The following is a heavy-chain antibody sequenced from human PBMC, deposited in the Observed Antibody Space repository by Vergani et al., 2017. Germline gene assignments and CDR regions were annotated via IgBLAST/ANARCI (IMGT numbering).Heavy chain of an antibody. CDR3: ARGSGSGYGAFDI. V-gene: IGHV4-59*01. CDR2: IYYSGST. CDR1: GGSISSYY. J-gene: IGHJ3*02. D-gene: IGHD3-10*01. Sequence: QVQLQESGPGLVKPSETLSLTCTVSGGSISSYYWSWIRQPPGKGLEWIGYIYYSGSTNYNPSLKSPVTISVDTSKNQFSLKLSSVTAADTAAYYCARGSGSGYGAFDIWGQGTMVTVSS.